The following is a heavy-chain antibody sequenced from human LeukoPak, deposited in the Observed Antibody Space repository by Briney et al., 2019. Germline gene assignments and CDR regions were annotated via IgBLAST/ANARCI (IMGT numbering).Heavy chain of an antibody. J-gene: IGHJ4*02. CDR1: GFTFSDYE. CDR2: ISRSSSTI. Sequence: PGGSLRLSCAASGFTFSDYEMNWVRQAPGKGLEWVSYISRSSSTIYYADSVKGRFTISRDNAKNSLYLQMSSLRAEDTAVYYCARRVIVVGLDYWGQGTLVTVSS. V-gene: IGHV3-48*03. CDR3: ARRVIVVGLDY. D-gene: IGHD3-22*01.